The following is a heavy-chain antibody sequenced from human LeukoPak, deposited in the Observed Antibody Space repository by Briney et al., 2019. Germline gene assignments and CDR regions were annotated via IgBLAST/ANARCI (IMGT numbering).Heavy chain of an antibody. CDR3: AKDLGDYSGSWAFDY. CDR2: IRYDGSNK. V-gene: IGHV3-30*02. CDR1: GFTFSSYG. Sequence: GGSLRLSCAASGFTFSSYGMHWVRQAPGKGLEWVAFIRYDGSNKYYADSVKGRFTISRDNSKNTLYLQMNSLRAEDTAVYYCAKDLGDYSGSWAFDYWGQGTLVTVSS. J-gene: IGHJ4*02. D-gene: IGHD1-26*01.